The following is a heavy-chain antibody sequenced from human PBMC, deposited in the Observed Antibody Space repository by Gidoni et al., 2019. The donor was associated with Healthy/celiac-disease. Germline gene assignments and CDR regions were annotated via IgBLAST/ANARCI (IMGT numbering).Heavy chain of an antibody. V-gene: IGHV3-43*01. CDR2: ISWDGGST. CDR1: GFTLDDYT. Sequence: EVQLVESGGVVVQPGGSLRLSCAASGFTLDDYTMHWVRQAPGKGLEWVSLISWDGGSTYYADSVKGRFTISRDNSKNSLYLQMNSLRTEDTALYYCAKADYNWNDSYYFDYWGQGTLVTVSS. D-gene: IGHD1-1*01. J-gene: IGHJ4*02. CDR3: AKADYNWNDSYYFDY.